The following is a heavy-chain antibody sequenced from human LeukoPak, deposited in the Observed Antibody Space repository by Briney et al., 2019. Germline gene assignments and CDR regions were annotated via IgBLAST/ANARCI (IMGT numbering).Heavy chain of an antibody. Sequence: SETLSLTCTVSGGSVSSSNYYWSLIRQPPGKGLEWVGFFSYNVHSDYNPSLKSRVTISVDTSKNQFSLRLSSVTAADTAIYYCARVSVAGTGPDYWGQGTQVTVSS. CDR3: ARVSVAGTGPDY. V-gene: IGHV4-61*01. J-gene: IGHJ4*02. CDR1: GGSVSSSNYY. CDR2: FSYNVHS. D-gene: IGHD6-13*01.